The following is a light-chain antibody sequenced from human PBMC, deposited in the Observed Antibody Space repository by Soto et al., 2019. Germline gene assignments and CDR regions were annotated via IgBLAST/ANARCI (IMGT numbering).Light chain of an antibody. CDR2: DAS. CDR1: QSISSR. CDR3: QQSDNYPLT. Sequence: DIQMTHSPSTLSTSVGDGVTITPRASQSISSRLAWYQQKLGQAPKLLIYDASSLQSGVPSRFSGSGSGTEFTLTISSLQPDDFATYYCQQSDNYPLTFGGGTKVDIK. V-gene: IGKV1-5*01. J-gene: IGKJ4*01.